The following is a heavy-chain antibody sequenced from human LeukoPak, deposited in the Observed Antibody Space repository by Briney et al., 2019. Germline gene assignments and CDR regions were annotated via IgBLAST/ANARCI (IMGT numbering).Heavy chain of an antibody. CDR3: ARGGVSSSSTPYFDY. Sequence: GGSLRLSCAASGFTFDDYGMSWVRQAPGKGLEWVSGINWNGGSTGYADSVKGRFTISRDNAKNSLCLQMNSLRAEDTALYHCARGGVSSSSTPYFDYWGQGTLVTVSS. V-gene: IGHV3-20*01. D-gene: IGHD6-6*01. J-gene: IGHJ4*02. CDR1: GFTFDDYG. CDR2: INWNGGST.